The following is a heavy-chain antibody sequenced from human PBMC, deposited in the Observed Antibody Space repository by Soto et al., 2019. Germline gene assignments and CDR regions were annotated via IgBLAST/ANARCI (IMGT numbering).Heavy chain of an antibody. CDR3: AGDPAAGREHNWFDP. V-gene: IGHV1-18*01. Sequence: GASVKVSCKASGFTFSRYAINWVRQAPGQGLEWMGIISSYNGNTNYAQSPQGRVTMTTDTSTTTAYMEMSSLTSEDTAMYYCAGDPAAGREHNWFDPWGQGTRVTFSS. J-gene: IGHJ5*02. D-gene: IGHD6-13*01. CDR2: ISSYNGNT. CDR1: GFTFSRYA.